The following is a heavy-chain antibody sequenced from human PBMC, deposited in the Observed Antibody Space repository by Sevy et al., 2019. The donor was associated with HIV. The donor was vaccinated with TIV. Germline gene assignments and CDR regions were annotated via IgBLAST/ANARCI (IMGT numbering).Heavy chain of an antibody. CDR3: ARATDYYDTSGPYFFDF. V-gene: IGHV3-48*03. CDR2: ITSSGSTK. D-gene: IGHD3-22*01. J-gene: IGHJ4*02. Sequence: GGSLRLSCIASGFIFSNYEMNWVRPAPGKGLEWVSYITSSGSTKHYADSVKGRFTISRDNGKNAIYLQMNSLRAEDAAVYDCARATDYYDTSGPYFFDFWGQGTLVTVSS. CDR1: GFIFSNYE.